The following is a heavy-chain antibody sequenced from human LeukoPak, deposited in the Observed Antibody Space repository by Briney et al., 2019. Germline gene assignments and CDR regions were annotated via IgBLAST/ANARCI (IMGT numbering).Heavy chain of an antibody. D-gene: IGHD3-22*01. J-gene: IGHJ4*02. CDR1: GFTFSSYA. CDR2: ISGSGGST. V-gene: IGHV3-23*01. Sequence: GGSLRLSCAASGFTFSSYAMSWARQAPGKGLEWVSAISGSGGSTYYADSVKGRFTISRDNSKNTLYLQMNSLRAEDTAVYYCAKVEGYYYDSSGYSADWGQGTLVTVSS. CDR3: AKVEGYYYDSSGYSAD.